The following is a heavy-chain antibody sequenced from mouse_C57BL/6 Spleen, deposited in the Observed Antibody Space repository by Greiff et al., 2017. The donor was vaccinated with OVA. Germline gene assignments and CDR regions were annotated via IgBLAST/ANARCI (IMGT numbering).Heavy chain of an antibody. V-gene: IGHV1-54*01. D-gene: IGHD1-1*01. CDR2: INPGSGGT. J-gene: IGHJ1*03. CDR1: GYAFTNYL. Sequence: QVQLQQSGAELVRPGTSVKVSCKASGYAFTNYLIEWVKQRPGQGLEWIGVINPGSGGTNYNEKFKGKATLTADKSSSTAYMQLSSLTSEDSAVYFCARDGSSPHWYFDVWGTGTTVTVSS. CDR3: ARDGSSPHWYFDV.